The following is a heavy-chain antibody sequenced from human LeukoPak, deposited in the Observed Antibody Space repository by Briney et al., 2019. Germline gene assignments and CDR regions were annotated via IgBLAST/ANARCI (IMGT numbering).Heavy chain of an antibody. D-gene: IGHD6-13*01. Sequence: GGSLRLSCAASGFTFSSYGIHWVRQAPGKGLEWVAVISYDGSNKYYAESVKGRFTISRDNSKNMLYLQINSLRAEDAAVYYCARELYSSSWPYFDYWGQGTLVAVSS. J-gene: IGHJ4*02. CDR2: ISYDGSNK. CDR3: ARELYSSSWPYFDY. V-gene: IGHV3-30*03. CDR1: GFTFSSYG.